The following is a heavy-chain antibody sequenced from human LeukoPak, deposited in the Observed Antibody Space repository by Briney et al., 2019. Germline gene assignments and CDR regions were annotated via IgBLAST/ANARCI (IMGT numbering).Heavy chain of an antibody. CDR3: ARIAVAGIFDS. CDR2: IYYSGST. V-gene: IGHV4-59*01. Sequence: SETLSVTCTVSGGSISNYYWSCIRQPPGKGLEWIGYIYYSGSTNYNPSLKSRVTISVDTSKNQFSLKLSSVTAADTAVYYCARIAVAGIFDSWGQGTLVTVPS. D-gene: IGHD6-19*01. J-gene: IGHJ4*02. CDR1: GGSISNYY.